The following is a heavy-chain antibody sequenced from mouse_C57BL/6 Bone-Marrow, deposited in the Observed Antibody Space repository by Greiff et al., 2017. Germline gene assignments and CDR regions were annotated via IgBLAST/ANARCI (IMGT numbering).Heavy chain of an antibody. V-gene: IGHV14-4*01. Sequence: EVQLQQSGAELVRPGASVKLSCTASGFNIKDDYMHWVKQRPEKGLEWIGWIDPGNGDTEYASKFQGKATITADTSSNTAYLQLSSLTSEDTAVYYCTSRGDGSRSFAYWGQGTLVTVSA. CDR1: GFNIKDDY. D-gene: IGHD1-1*01. CDR2: IDPGNGDT. CDR3: TSRGDGSRSFAY. J-gene: IGHJ3*01.